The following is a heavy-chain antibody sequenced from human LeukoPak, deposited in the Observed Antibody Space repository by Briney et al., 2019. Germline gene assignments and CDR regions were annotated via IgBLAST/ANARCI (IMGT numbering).Heavy chain of an antibody. CDR3: ARGSQYDYGDYKGEFDY. CDR1: GFTFSDYY. CDR2: ISSSGSTI. J-gene: IGHJ4*02. D-gene: IGHD4-17*01. V-gene: IGHV3-11*04. Sequence: GGSLRLSCAASGFTFSDYYMSWIRQAPGKGLEWVSYISSSGSTIYYADSVKGRFTISRYNAKNSLYLQMNSLRAEDTAVYYCARGSQYDYGDYKGEFDYWGQGTLVTVSS.